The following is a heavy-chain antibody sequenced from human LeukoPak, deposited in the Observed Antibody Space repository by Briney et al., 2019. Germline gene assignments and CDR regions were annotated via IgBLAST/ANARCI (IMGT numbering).Heavy chain of an antibody. CDR3: ARGGIAAAGPRGDWFDP. J-gene: IGHJ5*02. V-gene: IGHV3-21*01. CDR2: ISSSSSYI. D-gene: IGHD6-13*01. Sequence: GGSLRLSCAASGFTFSSYSMNWDRQAPGKGLEWVSSISSSSSYIYYADSVKGRFTISRDNAKNSLYLQMNSLRAEDTAVYYCARGGIAAAGPRGDWFDPWGQGTLVTVSS. CDR1: GFTFSSYS.